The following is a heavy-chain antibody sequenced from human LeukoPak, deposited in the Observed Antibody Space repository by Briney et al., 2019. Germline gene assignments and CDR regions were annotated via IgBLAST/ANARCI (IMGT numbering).Heavy chain of an antibody. CDR3: ASPRSSTSLGDFDY. Sequence: GASVKVSCKASGGTFSSYAISWVRQAPGQGLEWMGGIIPIFGTANYAQKFQGRVTITTDESTSTAYMELSSLRSEDTAVYYCASPRSSTSLGDFDYWGQGTLVTVSS. V-gene: IGHV1-69*05. CDR2: IIPIFGTA. D-gene: IGHD2-2*01. CDR1: GGTFSSYA. J-gene: IGHJ4*02.